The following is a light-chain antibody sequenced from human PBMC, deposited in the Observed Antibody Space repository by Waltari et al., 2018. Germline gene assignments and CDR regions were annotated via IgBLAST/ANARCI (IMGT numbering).Light chain of an antibody. V-gene: IGKV3-20*01. Sequence: EIMLTQSPGTLSLSPGERATLSCRASQIISRALAWYQQKPGQAPRLLIYDVSTRASGIPERFSGSGSVTDFSLTISRLEPEDFAVYYCQHYVRLPVTFGQGTKLEFK. CDR3: QHYVRLPVT. J-gene: IGKJ1*01. CDR1: QIISRA. CDR2: DVS.